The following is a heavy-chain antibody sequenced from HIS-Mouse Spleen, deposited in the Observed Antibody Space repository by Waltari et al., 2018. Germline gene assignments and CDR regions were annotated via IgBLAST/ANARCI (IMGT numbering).Heavy chain of an antibody. CDR2: INHSGST. CDR3: AGYNWNYGTDY. D-gene: IGHD1-7*01. J-gene: IGHJ4*02. Sequence: QVQLQQWGAGLLKPSETLSLTCAVYGGSFSGYYWSWIRQPPGKGLEWIGEINHSGSTNYNPSLKSRVTISVDTSKNQFSLKLSSVTAEDTAVYYCAGYNWNYGTDYWGQGTLVTVSS. CDR1: GGSFSGYY. V-gene: IGHV4-34*01.